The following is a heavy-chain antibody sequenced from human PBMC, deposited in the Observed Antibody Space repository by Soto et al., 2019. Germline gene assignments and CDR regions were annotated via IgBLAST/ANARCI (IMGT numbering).Heavy chain of an antibody. CDR3: ARDWFGITIFGVVTDYYYGMDV. J-gene: IGHJ6*02. D-gene: IGHD3-3*01. V-gene: IGHV1-3*01. Sequence: GASVKVSCKASGYTFTSYAMHWVRQAPGQRLEWMGWINAGNGNTKYSQKFQGRVTITRDTSASTAYMELSSLRSEDTAVYYCARDWFGITIFGVVTDYYYGMDVWGQGTTVTVSS. CDR2: INAGNGNT. CDR1: GYTFTSYA.